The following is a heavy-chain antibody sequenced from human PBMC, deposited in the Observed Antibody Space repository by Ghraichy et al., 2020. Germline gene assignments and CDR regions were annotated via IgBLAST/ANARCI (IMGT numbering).Heavy chain of an antibody. Sequence: GGSLRLSCAVSGFTFKNYAMTWVRQAPGKGLEWVSGISGSGVDADKEYYADPVQGRFTITRDDSRDTLYLQMNSLTAEDTALYFCAKVLSGSVTDDLLNFFDSWGHGTLVTVAS. CDR3: AKVLSGSVTDDLLNFFDS. CDR2: ISGSGVDADKE. D-gene: IGHD2/OR15-2a*01. CDR1: GFTFKNYA. V-gene: IGHV3-23*01. J-gene: IGHJ5*01.